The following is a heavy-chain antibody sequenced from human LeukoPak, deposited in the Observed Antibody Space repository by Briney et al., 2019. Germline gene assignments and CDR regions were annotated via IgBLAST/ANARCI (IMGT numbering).Heavy chain of an antibody. V-gene: IGHV3-23*01. D-gene: IGHD6-19*01. CDR2: ISGSGGGT. J-gene: IGHJ4*02. CDR1: GFTFSRLA. Sequence: GGSLRLSCAASGFTFSRLAMTWVRQAPGKGLEWVSAISGSGGGTYYADSVKGRFTISRDDSKSTLYLQMNSLRAEDTAVYYCAKGPLIEVAGTTWDYWGQGTLVTVSS. CDR3: AKGPLIEVAGTTWDY.